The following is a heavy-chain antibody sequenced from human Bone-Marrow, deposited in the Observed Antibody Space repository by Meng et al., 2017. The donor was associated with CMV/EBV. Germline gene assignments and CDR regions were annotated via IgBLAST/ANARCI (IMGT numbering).Heavy chain of an antibody. D-gene: IGHD1-20*01. CDR1: GYTFTGYY. CDR3: ARTLTGTTEFDY. CDR2: INPNSGGT. V-gene: IGHV1-2*02. Sequence: ASVKVSCKASGYTFTGYYMHWVRQAPGQGLEWMGWINPNSGGTNYAQKFQGRVTMTRDTSISTAYMELSRLRSDDTAVYYCARTLTGTTEFDYWGQGTLVTGSS. J-gene: IGHJ4*02.